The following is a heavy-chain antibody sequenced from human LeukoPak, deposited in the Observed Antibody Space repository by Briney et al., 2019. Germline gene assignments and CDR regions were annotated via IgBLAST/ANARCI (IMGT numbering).Heavy chain of an antibody. CDR2: IYPGDSDT. Sequence: GESLKISCKGSGYSFTSYWIGWVRQMPGKGLEWMGIIYPGDSDTRYGPSFQGQVTISADKSISTAYLQWSSLKASDTAMYYCARHLDILTGYYRGDYYYYMDVWGKGTTVTVSS. J-gene: IGHJ6*03. CDR1: GYSFTSYW. V-gene: IGHV5-51*01. CDR3: ARHLDILTGYYRGDYYYYMDV. D-gene: IGHD3-9*01.